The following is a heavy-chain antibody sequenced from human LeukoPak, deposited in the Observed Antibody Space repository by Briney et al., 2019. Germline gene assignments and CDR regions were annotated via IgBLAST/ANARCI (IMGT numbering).Heavy chain of an antibody. D-gene: IGHD5-18*01. V-gene: IGHV3-23*01. CDR2: ISGSGGNT. CDR1: GFTFSNYA. CDR3: AKVGGYSYGYSSHYFDY. J-gene: IGHJ4*02. Sequence: GGSLRLSCAASGFTFSNYAMSWVRQAPGKGREWVSAISGSGGNTYYADSVKGRFTISRDNSKNTLYLQMNSLRAEDTAVYYCAKVGGYSYGYSSHYFDYWGQGTLVTVSS.